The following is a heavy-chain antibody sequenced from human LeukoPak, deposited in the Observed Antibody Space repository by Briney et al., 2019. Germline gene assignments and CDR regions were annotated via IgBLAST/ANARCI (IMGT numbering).Heavy chain of an antibody. CDR1: GESFSGYY. CDR2: INHSGST. V-gene: IGHV4-34*01. CDR3: ARGNSSSWYEFDY. Sequence: SETLSLTCAVYGESFSGYYWSWIRQPPGKGLEWIGEINHSGSTNYNPSLKSRVTISVDTSKNQFSLKLSSVTAADTAVYYCARGNSSSWYEFDYWGQGTLVTVSS. D-gene: IGHD6-13*01. J-gene: IGHJ4*02.